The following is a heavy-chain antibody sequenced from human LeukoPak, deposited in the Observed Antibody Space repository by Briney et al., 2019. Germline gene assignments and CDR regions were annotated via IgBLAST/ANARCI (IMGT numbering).Heavy chain of an antibody. CDR2: IYYSGST. J-gene: IGHJ2*01. D-gene: IGHD7-27*01. V-gene: IGHV4-61*10. Sequence: PSETLSLTCPVSGGSISSGSYYWSWIRQPAGKGLAWIGYIYYSGSTNYNPSLKSRVTISVDTSKNQFSLQLNSVTPEDTAVYYCARGPSSHWGSGDWYFDLWGRGTLVTVSS. CDR3: ARGPSSHWGSGDWYFDL. CDR1: GGSISSGSYY.